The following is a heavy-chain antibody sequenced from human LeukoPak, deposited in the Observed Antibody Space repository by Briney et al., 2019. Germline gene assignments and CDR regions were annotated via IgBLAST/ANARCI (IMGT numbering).Heavy chain of an antibody. CDR3: ARIVVVPAAKGTDFDY. V-gene: IGHV1-2*02. Sequence: ASVKVSCKASGYTFTGYYMHWVRQAPGQGLEWMGWINPNSGGTNYAQKFQGRVTMTRDTSISTAYMELSRLRSDDTAVYCCARIVVVPAAKGTDFDYWGQGTLVTVSS. CDR2: INPNSGGT. CDR1: GYTFTGYY. J-gene: IGHJ4*02. D-gene: IGHD2-2*01.